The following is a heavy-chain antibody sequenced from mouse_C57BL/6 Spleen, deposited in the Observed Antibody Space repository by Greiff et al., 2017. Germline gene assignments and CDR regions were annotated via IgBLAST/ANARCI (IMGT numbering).Heavy chain of an antibody. J-gene: IGHJ2*01. CDR3: ARIYYGNKGYFDY. V-gene: IGHV5-17*01. CDR1: GFTFSDYG. CDR2: ISSGSSTI. Sequence: EVKLVESGGGLVKPGGSLKLSCAASGFTFSDYGMHWVRQAPEKGLEWVAYISSGSSTINYADTVKGRFAISRDNAKNTLFLQMTSLRSEDAAMYYCARIYYGNKGYFDYWGQGTTLTVSS. D-gene: IGHD2-1*01.